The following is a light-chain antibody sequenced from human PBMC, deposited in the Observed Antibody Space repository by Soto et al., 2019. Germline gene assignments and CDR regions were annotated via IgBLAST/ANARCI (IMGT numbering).Light chain of an antibody. Sequence: QSALTQPASVSGSPGQSITISCTGTSSDVGAYNYVSWYQQHPGKAPKLMIYDVSKRPSGVPDRFSGSKSGNTASLTVSGLQAEDEADYYCSSYAGSNLYVFGTGTKVTVL. J-gene: IGLJ1*01. CDR1: SSDVGAYNY. CDR2: DVS. CDR3: SSYAGSNLYV. V-gene: IGLV2-8*01.